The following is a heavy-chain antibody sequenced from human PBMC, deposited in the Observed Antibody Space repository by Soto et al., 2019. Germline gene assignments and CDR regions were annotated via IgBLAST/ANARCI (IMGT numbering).Heavy chain of an antibody. CDR3: ARGSRMRIPAASGRDYYYQGLDV. J-gene: IGHJ6*02. D-gene: IGHD2-15*01. V-gene: IGHV4-34*01. CDR1: GGSFSGYY. CDR2: INHRGSI. Sequence: QVQLQQWGAGLLKPSETLSLNCAVYGGSFSGYYWSWIRQPPGKGLEWIGEINHRGSINYNPSLNSRITMSVDTSKNQFSLKLTSVPAADTAVFYCARGSRMRIPAASGRDYYYQGLDVWGQGTAVTVSS.